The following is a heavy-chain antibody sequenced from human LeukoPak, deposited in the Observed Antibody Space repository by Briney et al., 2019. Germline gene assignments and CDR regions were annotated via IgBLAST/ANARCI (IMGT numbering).Heavy chain of an antibody. J-gene: IGHJ3*02. CDR3: SSAGSSGWSVWGADAFYI. D-gene: IGHD6-19*01. V-gene: IGHV4-59*01. Sequence: PSETPSLTCTVSGGSISSYYWSWIRQPPGKGLEWIGYIYYSGSTNYNPSLKSRVTISVDTSKNQFSLKLSSVTAADTAVYYCSSAGSSGWSVWGADAFYIWCQGTMATVSS. CDR1: GGSISSYY. CDR2: IYYSGST.